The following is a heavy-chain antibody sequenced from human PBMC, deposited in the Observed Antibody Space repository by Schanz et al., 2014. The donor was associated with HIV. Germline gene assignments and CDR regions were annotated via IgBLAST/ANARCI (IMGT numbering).Heavy chain of an antibody. CDR2: ISYDGSNK. J-gene: IGHJ6*02. CDR3: ARVANWDYYGMDV. V-gene: IGHV3-30*03. Sequence: QVQLVESGGGVVQPGRSLRLSCAASGFTFSTYGMHWVRQAPGKGLEWVAFISYDGSNKYYADSVKGRFTISRDNSKNTLYLQMNSLRAEDTAVYYCARVANWDYYGMDVWGRGTTVTVSS. D-gene: IGHD3-16*01. CDR1: GFTFSTYG.